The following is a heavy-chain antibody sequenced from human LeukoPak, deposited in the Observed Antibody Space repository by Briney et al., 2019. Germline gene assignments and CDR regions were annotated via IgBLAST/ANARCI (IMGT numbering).Heavy chain of an antibody. Sequence: SETLSLTCTVSGGSISSYYWSWIRQPPGKGLEWLGYIYYSGSTNYNPSLKSRVTISVDTSKNQFSLKLSSVTAADTAVYDCARRGAAAGLDYWGQGTLVTVSS. D-gene: IGHD6-13*01. CDR1: GGSISSYY. V-gene: IGHV4-59*01. CDR2: IYYSGST. CDR3: ARRGAAAGLDY. J-gene: IGHJ4*02.